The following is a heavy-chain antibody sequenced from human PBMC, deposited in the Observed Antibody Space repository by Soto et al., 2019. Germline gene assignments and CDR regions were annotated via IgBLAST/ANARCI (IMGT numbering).Heavy chain of an antibody. Sequence: GGSLRLSCAASGFTFDDYAMHWVRQAPGKGLEWVSGISWNSGSIGYADSVKGRFTISRDNAKNSLYLQVNSLRAEDTALYYCAKDAEYYYGSGSYVYWGQGTLVTVSS. CDR2: ISWNSGSI. D-gene: IGHD3-10*01. CDR3: AKDAEYYYGSGSYVY. V-gene: IGHV3-9*01. J-gene: IGHJ4*02. CDR1: GFTFDDYA.